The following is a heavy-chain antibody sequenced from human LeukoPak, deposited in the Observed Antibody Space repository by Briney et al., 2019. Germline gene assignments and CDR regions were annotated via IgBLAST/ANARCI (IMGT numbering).Heavy chain of an antibody. CDR1: GGSISSYY. J-gene: IGHJ6*02. V-gene: IGHV4-59*12. Sequence: PSETLSLTCTVSGGSISSYYWSWIRQPPGKGLEWIGYIYHSGSTYYNPSLKSRVTISVDRSKNQFSLKLSSVTAADTAVYYCARGLRGMDVWGQGTTVTVSS. CDR3: ARGLRGMDV. CDR2: IYHSGST.